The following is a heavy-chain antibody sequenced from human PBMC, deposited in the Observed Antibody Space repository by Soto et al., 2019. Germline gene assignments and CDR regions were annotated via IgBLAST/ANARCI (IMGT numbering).Heavy chain of an antibody. Sequence: HEHLVQSGAEVKRPGASLKVSCKASGYSFTGYYIHWVRQAPGQGLEWMGWINPDSGATNYAQNFQGRVTLTTDTPISTASMDLTSLTSDDTAVYYCARGDYRTGGYPFPYFDYWGQGTLVIVSS. J-gene: IGHJ4*02. CDR2: INPDSGAT. CDR3: ARGDYRTGGYPFPYFDY. D-gene: IGHD2-8*02. CDR1: GYSFTGYY. V-gene: IGHV1-2*02.